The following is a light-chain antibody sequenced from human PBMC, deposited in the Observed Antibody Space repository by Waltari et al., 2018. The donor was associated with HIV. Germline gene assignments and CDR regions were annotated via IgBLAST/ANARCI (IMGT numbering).Light chain of an antibody. Sequence: IGSNSVTWYQQVPGAAPTLLIYNNNQRPSGVPDRFSGSKSGTSASLAISGLQSDDEADYYCAAWDDDLNGLFGGGTKLTVL. J-gene: IGLJ2*01. CDR1: IGSNS. V-gene: IGLV1-44*01. CDR2: NNN. CDR3: AAWDDDLNGL.